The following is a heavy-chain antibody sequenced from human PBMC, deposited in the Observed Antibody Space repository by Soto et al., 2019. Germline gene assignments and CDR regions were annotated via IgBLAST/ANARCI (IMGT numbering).Heavy chain of an antibody. V-gene: IGHV3-23*01. CDR1: GLNFRGFT. CDR3: ARSRSAMADGMNV. CDR2: IRIGPGIT. D-gene: IGHD5-18*01. J-gene: IGHJ6*02. Sequence: GGSLRLSCAVSGLNFRGFTMSWVRQAPGKGLEWVSGIRIGPGITYYADSVRGRFTISSDTSKNTVYLQMNSLRAEDTAIYYCARSRSAMADGMNVWGQGTTVTVSS.